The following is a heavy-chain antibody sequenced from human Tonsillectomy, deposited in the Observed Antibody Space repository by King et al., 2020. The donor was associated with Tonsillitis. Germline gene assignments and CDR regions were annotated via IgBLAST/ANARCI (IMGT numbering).Heavy chain of an antibody. J-gene: IGHJ6*02. Sequence: HAQLVQSGAEVKKPGASVKVSCKASGYTFTGYYMHWVRQAPGQGLEWMGWINPNSGGTNYAQKFQGRVTMTRDTSITTAYMELSRLRSDDTAVYYCARQTIREYHYGMDVWGRGTTVTVSS. CDR3: ARQTIREYHYGMDV. CDR1: GYTFTGYY. D-gene: IGHD3-10*01. CDR2: INPNSGGT. V-gene: IGHV1-2*02.